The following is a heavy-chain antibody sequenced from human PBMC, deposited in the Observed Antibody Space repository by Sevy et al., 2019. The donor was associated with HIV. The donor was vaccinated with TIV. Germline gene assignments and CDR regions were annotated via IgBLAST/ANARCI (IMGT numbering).Heavy chain of an antibody. J-gene: IGHJ4*02. CDR2: ISSDGNSQ. CDR1: GFNFGSHA. Sequence: GESLRLSCAASGFNFGSHAMHWVRQAPGKGLDWVAVISSDGNSQYSADSVKGRFTISRDNSKNTLYLQMDSLRVEDTAVYYCARDLISGSYSQSLDYWGQGTLVTVSS. V-gene: IGHV3-30*04. D-gene: IGHD1-26*01. CDR3: ARDLISGSYSQSLDY.